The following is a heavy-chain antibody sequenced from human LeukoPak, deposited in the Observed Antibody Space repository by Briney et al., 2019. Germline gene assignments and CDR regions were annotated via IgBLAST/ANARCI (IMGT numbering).Heavy chain of an antibody. V-gene: IGHV1-46*01. CDR3: ARGPSITMVRGGQWYYYMDV. J-gene: IGHJ6*03. Sequence: GASMKVSCKASGYTFTSYYRHWVRQAPGQGLEWMGLINPSGGSTNYAQKFQGRVTMTRDTSTSTVYMELSSLRSEDTAVYYCARGPSITMVRGGQWYYYMDVWGKGTTVTISS. CDR1: GYTFTSYY. D-gene: IGHD3-10*01. CDR2: INPSGGST.